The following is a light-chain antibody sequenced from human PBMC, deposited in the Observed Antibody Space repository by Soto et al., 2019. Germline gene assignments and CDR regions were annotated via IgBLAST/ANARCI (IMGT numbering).Light chain of an antibody. CDR3: QQYGSSPPIT. CDR1: QSVSSSY. V-gene: IGKV3-20*01. J-gene: IGKJ5*01. Sequence: EILLTQSPATLSLSPGERATLSCMASQSVSSSYLAWYQQKPGQAPRLLIYGASSRATGIPDRFSGSGSGTDFTLTISRLEPEDFAVYYCQQYGSSPPITFGQGTRLEIK. CDR2: GAS.